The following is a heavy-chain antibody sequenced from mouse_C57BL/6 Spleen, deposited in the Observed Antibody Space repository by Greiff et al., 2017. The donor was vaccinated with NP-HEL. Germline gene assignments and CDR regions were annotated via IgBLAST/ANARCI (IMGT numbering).Heavy chain of an antibody. CDR3: ARDLSSSGYAYYFDY. CDR1: GFTFSSYA. CDR2: ISDGGSYT. Sequence: EVMLVESGGGLVKPGGSLKLSCAASGFTFSSYAMSWVRQTPEKRLEWVATISDGGSYTYYPDNVRGRFTISRDNAKNNLYLQMSHLKSEDTAMYYCARDLSSSGYAYYFDYWGQGTTLTVSS. V-gene: IGHV5-4*01. J-gene: IGHJ2*01. D-gene: IGHD3-2*02.